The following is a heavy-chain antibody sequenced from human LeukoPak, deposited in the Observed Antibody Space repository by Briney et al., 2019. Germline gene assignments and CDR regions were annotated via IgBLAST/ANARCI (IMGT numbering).Heavy chain of an antibody. CDR3: ARRQQLVRPYYYYYYMDV. CDR2: MNPNSGNT. Sequence: GASVKVSCKASGYTFTSYDINWVRQATGQGPEWMGWMNPNSGNTGYAQKFQGRVTMTRNTSISTAYMELSSLRSEDTAVYYCARRQQLVRPYYYYYYMDVWGKGTTVTVSS. CDR1: GYTFTSYD. D-gene: IGHD6-13*01. J-gene: IGHJ6*03. V-gene: IGHV1-8*01.